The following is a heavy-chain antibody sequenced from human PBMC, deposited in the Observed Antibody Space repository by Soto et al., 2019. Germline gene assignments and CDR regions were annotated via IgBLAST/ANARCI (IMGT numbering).Heavy chain of an antibody. V-gene: IGHV3-9*01. CDR1: GFTFDDNA. CDR3: AISQDRGGRTTFIY. CDR2: INWKSDI. J-gene: IGHJ4*02. Sequence: QPGGSLRLSCAVSGFTFDDNAMHWVRQAPEKGLEWVSGINWKSDIGYADSVKGRFTISRDNAENSLCLQMNSLRAEDTALYYCAISQDRGGRTTFIYWGQGTQVTVSS. D-gene: IGHD3-16*01.